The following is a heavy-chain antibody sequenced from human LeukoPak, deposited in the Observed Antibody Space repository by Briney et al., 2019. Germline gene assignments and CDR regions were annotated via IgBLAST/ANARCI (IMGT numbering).Heavy chain of an antibody. Sequence: GGSLRLSCAASGFTFSTYWMKWFRQAPGKGLEWVASIKEDGSDKYYVDSVKGRFSISRDNAKNSLYLQMSSLRTEDTAVYYCAKGGHYNFDYWGQGTLVTVSS. CDR1: GFTFSTYW. CDR3: AKGGHYNFDY. CDR2: IKEDGSDK. V-gene: IGHV3-7*01. J-gene: IGHJ4*02. D-gene: IGHD4-11*01.